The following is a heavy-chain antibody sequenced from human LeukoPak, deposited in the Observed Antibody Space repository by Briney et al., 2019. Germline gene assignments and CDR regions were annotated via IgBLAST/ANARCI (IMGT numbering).Heavy chain of an antibody. Sequence: SETLSLTGSVSRGSVSHYFWTWIRHPPGKGLEWMGYIYSSGTTNYNPSLKSRVTMSVDTSKNQFSLKLTSVTAADTAVYYCARQGSGPLSWPFDSWSQGTLVTVSS. CDR2: IYSSGTT. CDR1: RGSVSHYF. V-gene: IGHV4-59*02. J-gene: IGHJ4*02. CDR3: ARQGSGPLSWPFDS. D-gene: IGHD6-19*01.